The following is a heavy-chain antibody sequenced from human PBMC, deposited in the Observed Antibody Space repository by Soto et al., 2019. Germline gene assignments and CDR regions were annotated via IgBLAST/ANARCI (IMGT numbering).Heavy chain of an antibody. J-gene: IGHJ3*02. D-gene: IGHD2-2*01. CDR3: ARGSSISCYRCDAFDI. Sequence: SLRLSCAASGFTFSKCAMSWVRQAPGKGLEWISSISIRDTFYSDSVKGRFIISRGNSKNTLYLQMNSLRAEDTAVYYCARGSSISCYRCDAFDIWGQGTMVTVSS. CDR2: ISIRDT. CDR1: GFTFSKCA. V-gene: IGHV3-23*01.